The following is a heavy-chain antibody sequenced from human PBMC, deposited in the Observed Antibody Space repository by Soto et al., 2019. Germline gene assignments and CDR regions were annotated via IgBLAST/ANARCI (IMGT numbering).Heavy chain of an antibody. D-gene: IGHD4-17*01. CDR2: INSDGSST. CDR1: GFTFSSYW. V-gene: IGHV3-74*01. Sequence: EVQLVESGGGLVQPGGSLRLSCAASGFTFSSYWMHWVRQAPGKGLVWVSRINSDGSSTSYADSVKGRFTISRDNAKNTLYLQMNSLRAEDTAVYYCARIYGDYPVVVLNYYYYGMDVWGQGTTVTVSS. J-gene: IGHJ6*02. CDR3: ARIYGDYPVVVLNYYYYGMDV.